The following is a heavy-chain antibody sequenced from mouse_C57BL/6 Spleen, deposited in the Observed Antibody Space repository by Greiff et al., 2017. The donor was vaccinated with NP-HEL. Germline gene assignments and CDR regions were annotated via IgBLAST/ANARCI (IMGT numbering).Heavy chain of an antibody. D-gene: IGHD2-4*01. CDR2: INPSTGGT. CDR3: ARSLDYDAYYAMDY. Sequence: VQLQQSGPELVKPGASVKISCKASGYSFTGYYMNWVKQSPEKSLEWIGEINPSTGGTTYNQKFKAKATLTVDKSSSTAYMQLKSLTSEDSAVYYCARSLDYDAYYAMDYWGQGTSVTVSS. J-gene: IGHJ4*01. V-gene: IGHV1-42*01. CDR1: GYSFTGYY.